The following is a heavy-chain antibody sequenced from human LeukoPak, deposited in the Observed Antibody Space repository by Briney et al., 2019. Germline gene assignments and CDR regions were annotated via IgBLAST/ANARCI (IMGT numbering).Heavy chain of an antibody. CDR2: IYTSGST. Sequence: SQTLSLTCTVSGGSISSGSYYWSWIRQPAGKGLEWIGRIYTSGSTNYNPSLKSRVTISVDTSKNQFSLKLSSVTAADTAVYYCARAVTRVFDPWGQGTLVTVSS. CDR3: ARAVTRVFDP. CDR1: GGSISSGSYY. V-gene: IGHV4-61*02. J-gene: IGHJ5*02. D-gene: IGHD4-11*01.